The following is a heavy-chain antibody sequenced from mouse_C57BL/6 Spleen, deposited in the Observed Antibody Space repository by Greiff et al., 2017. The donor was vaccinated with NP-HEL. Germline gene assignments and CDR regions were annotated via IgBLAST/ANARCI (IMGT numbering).Heavy chain of an antibody. Sequence: QVQLQQPGAELVKPGASVKLSCKASGYTFTSYWMQWVKQRPGQGLEWIGEIDPSDSYTNYNQKFKGKATLTVDTSSSTAYMQLSSLTSEDSAVYYCARRDDYDRNFDVWGTGTTVTVSS. CDR2: IDPSDSYT. CDR3: ARRDDYDRNFDV. V-gene: IGHV1-50*01. J-gene: IGHJ1*03. CDR1: GYTFTSYW. D-gene: IGHD2-4*01.